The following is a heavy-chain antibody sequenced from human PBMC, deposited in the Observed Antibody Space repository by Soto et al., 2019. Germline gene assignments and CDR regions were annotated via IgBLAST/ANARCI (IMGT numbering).Heavy chain of an antibody. CDR1: GGSISSSSYY. CDR3: ARLGYSYGYFDY. CDR2: IYYSGST. V-gene: IGHV4-39*01. D-gene: IGHD5-18*01. Sequence: SETLSLTCTVSGGSISSSSYYWGWIRQPPGKGLEWIGSIYYSGSTYYNPSLKSRVTISVDTSKNQFSLKLSSVTAADTAVYYCARLGYSYGYFDYWGQGTLVTVSS. J-gene: IGHJ4*02.